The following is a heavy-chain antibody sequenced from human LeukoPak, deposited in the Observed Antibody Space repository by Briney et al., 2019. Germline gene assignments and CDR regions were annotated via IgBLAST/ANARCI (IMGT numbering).Heavy chain of an antibody. CDR3: AKGLYGSGSYPDY. CDR1: GFTFDDYA. J-gene: IGHJ4*02. CDR2: ISWNSGFI. Sequence: GGSLRLSCAASGFTFDDYAMHWVRQAPGKALEWVSGISWNSGFIGYADSVKGRFTISRDNAKNSLYLQMNSLRAEDMALYYCAKGLYGSGSYPDYWGQGTLVTVSS. D-gene: IGHD3-10*01. V-gene: IGHV3-9*03.